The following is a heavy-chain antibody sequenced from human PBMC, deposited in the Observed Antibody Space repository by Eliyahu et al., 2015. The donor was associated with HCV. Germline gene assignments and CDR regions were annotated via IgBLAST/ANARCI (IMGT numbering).Heavy chain of an antibody. Sequence: QVQLVESGGGVVQPGRSLRLSCAASGFTFSSYAMHWVRQAPGKGLEWVAVISYDGSNKYYADSVKGRFTISRDNSKNTLYLQMNSLRAEDTAVYYCARGRRGYSYGVQSPADYWGQGTLVTVSS. J-gene: IGHJ4*02. CDR3: ARGRRGYSYGVQSPADY. D-gene: IGHD5-18*01. CDR2: ISYDGSNK. V-gene: IGHV3-30-3*01. CDR1: GFTFSSYA.